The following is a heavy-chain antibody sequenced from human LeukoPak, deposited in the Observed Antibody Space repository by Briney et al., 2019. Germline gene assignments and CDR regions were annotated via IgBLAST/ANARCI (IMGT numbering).Heavy chain of an antibody. J-gene: IGHJ6*03. V-gene: IGHV3-23*01. CDR2: ISGSGGNT. Sequence: GGSLRLSCAASGFTFSSYGMSWVRQAPGKGLEWVSGISGSGGNTYYADSVKGRFTISRDNAKNSLYLQMNSLRAEDTAVYYCARQKSWGAAAGKGYYYYMDVWGKGTTVTVSS. CDR1: GFTFSSYG. CDR3: ARQKSWGAAAGKGYYYYMDV. D-gene: IGHD6-13*01.